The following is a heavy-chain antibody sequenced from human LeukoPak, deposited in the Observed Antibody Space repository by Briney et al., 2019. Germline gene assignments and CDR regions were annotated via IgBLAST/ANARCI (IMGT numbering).Heavy chain of an antibody. V-gene: IGHV3-64D*09. D-gene: IGHD2-15*01. CDR1: GFMFSNYA. CDR3: VRRYGSYDY. Sequence: PGGSLRLFCSASGFMFSNYAMHWVRQARGEGVEYVSAISSDGGSTYYADSVKGRFTISRDNSKNTLYLQMSSLRAEDTAVYYCVRRYGSYDYWGQGTLVTVSS. CDR2: ISSDGGST. J-gene: IGHJ4*02.